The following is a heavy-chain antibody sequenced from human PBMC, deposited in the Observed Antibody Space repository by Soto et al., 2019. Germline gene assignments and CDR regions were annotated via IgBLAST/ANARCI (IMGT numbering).Heavy chain of an antibody. CDR1: GITFSSYG. J-gene: IGHJ1*01. CDR2: ISYDGSNK. V-gene: IGHV3-30*18. Sequence: GGSLRLSCAASGITFSSYGMHWVRQAPGKGLEWVAVISYDGSNKYYADSVKGRFTISRDNSKNTLYLQMNSLRAEDTAVYHSAKYRYYDILTGAKYFQHWGQGTLVTVSS. D-gene: IGHD3-9*01. CDR3: AKYRYYDILTGAKYFQH.